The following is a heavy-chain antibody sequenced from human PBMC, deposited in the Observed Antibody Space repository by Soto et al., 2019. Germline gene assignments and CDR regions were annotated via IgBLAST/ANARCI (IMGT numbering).Heavy chain of an antibody. Sequence: QVQLQESGPGLVKPSQTLSLTCTVSGGSISSGGYYWSWIRQHPGKGLEWIGYIYYSGSTYYNPSLKSRVTISVDTSKNQFSLKLSSVTAADTAVYYCARDKPCEKDSRGFDPWGQGTLVTVSS. V-gene: IGHV4-31*03. CDR1: GGSISSGGYY. CDR2: IYYSGST. D-gene: IGHD3-22*01. CDR3: ARDKPCEKDSRGFDP. J-gene: IGHJ5*02.